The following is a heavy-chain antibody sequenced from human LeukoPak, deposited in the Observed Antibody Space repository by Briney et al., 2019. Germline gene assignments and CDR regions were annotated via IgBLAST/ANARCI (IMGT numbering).Heavy chain of an antibody. J-gene: IGHJ4*02. CDR1: GFTFSSFS. D-gene: IGHD1-7*01. V-gene: IGHV3-74*01. Sequence: PGGSLRLSCAASGFTFSSFSMRWVRQPPGKGLVWVSPITGSGGSTRYADSVKGRFTTSRDNAKNTLYLQLNSLRVEDTAAYYCARYLGDGTLFDYGGQGTRVPVPS. CDR3: ARYLGDGTLFDY. CDR2: ITGSGGST.